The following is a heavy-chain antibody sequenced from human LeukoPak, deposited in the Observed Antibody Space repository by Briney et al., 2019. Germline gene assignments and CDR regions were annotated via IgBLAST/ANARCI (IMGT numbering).Heavy chain of an antibody. CDR3: ARANGGIRYFDWYNWFDP. V-gene: IGHV3-30*03. CDR2: IPYDGSNK. J-gene: IGHJ5*02. D-gene: IGHD3-9*01. CDR1: GFTFSSYG. Sequence: GRSLRLSCAASGFTFSSYGMHWVRQAPGKGLEWVAVIPYDGSNKYYADSVKGRLTISRDNSKNTLYLQMNSLRAEDTAVYFFARANGGIRYFDWYNWFDPWGQGTLVTVSS.